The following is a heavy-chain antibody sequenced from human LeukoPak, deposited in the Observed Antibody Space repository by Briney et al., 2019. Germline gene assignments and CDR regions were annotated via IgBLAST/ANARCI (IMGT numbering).Heavy chain of an antibody. CDR1: GFTFSSYA. V-gene: IGHV3-64*01. CDR3: ARVRLRPRSTVTPYSYYMDV. D-gene: IGHD4-11*01. CDR2: ISSNGGST. J-gene: IGHJ6*03. Sequence: GGSLRLSCAASGFTFSSYAMHWVRQAPGKGLEYVSAISSNGGSTYYANSVKGRFTISRDNSKNTLYLQMGSLRAEDMAVYYCARVRLRPRSTVTPYSYYMDVWGKGTTVTVSS.